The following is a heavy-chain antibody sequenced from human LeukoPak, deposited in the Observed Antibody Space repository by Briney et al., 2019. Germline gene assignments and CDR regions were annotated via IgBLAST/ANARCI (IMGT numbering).Heavy chain of an antibody. J-gene: IGHJ4*02. CDR3: ARTYDSSGYYFDY. CDR2: IYYSGST. Sequence: PSETLSLTCTVSGGSISSYYWSWIRQPPGKGLEWIGYIYYSGSTNYNPSLKNRVTISVDTSKNQFSLKLSSVTAADTAVYYCARTYDSSGYYFDYWGQGTLVTVSS. D-gene: IGHD3-22*01. CDR1: GGSISSYY. V-gene: IGHV4-59*08.